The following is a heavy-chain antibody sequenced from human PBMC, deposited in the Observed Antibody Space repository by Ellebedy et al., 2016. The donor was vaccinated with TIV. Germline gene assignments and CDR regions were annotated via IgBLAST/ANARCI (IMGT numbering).Heavy chain of an antibody. V-gene: IGHV4-39*07. D-gene: IGHD6-19*01. CDR2: IYYSGST. CDR1: GGSISSSSYY. CDR3: ARDRRGGGSGWNTRYYYYYGMGV. Sequence: GSLRLXXTVSGGSISSSSYYWGWIRQPPGKGLERFGSIYYSGSTYYNPSLKSRVTISVDTSKNQFSLKLSSVTAADTAVYYCARDRRGGGSGWNTRYYYYYGMGVWGQGTTVTVSS. J-gene: IGHJ6*02.